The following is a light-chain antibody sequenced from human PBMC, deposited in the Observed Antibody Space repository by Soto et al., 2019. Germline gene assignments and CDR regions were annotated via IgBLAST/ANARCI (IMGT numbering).Light chain of an antibody. CDR3: QQYGSSPYT. CDR1: QSVSSNY. J-gene: IGKJ2*01. V-gene: IGKV3-20*01. Sequence: ENVLTQSPGTLSLSPGERVTLSCRASQSVSSNYLAWYQQKPGQAPRLLIYGASVRATGIPDRFSGSGSGTDFPLTISRLEPEDFAVYYCQQYGSSPYTFVQGTKLQIK. CDR2: GAS.